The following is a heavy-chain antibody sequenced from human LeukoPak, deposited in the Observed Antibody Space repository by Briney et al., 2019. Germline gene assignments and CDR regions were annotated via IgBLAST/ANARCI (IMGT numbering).Heavy chain of an antibody. V-gene: IGHV3-30*03. CDR3: ARDRAWNYFDS. J-gene: IGHJ4*02. CDR1: GFTFSNHG. D-gene: IGHD3-3*01. Sequence: PGRSLRLSCAPSGFTFSNHGMHWVRQAPGKGLEWVAIISSDGSRKYHAHSVEGRFTISRDNSKNTLYLQMDSLRAEDTAVYYCARDRAWNYFDSWGQGTLVTVSS. CDR2: ISSDGSRK.